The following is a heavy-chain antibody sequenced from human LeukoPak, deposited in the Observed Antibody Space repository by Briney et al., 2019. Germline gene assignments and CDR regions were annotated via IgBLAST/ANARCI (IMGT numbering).Heavy chain of an antibody. J-gene: IGHJ6*02. Sequence: NPSETLSLTCTVSGGSISSSSYYWGWIRQPPGKGLEWIGSIYYSGSTYYNPSLKSRVTISVDTSKNQFSLKLSSVTAADTAVYYCARQEGSGYDWVSGYAYYYYYGMDVWGQGTTVTVSS. CDR3: ARQEGSGYDWVSGYAYYYYYGMDV. CDR1: GGSISSSSYY. D-gene: IGHD5-12*01. V-gene: IGHV4-39*01. CDR2: IYYSGST.